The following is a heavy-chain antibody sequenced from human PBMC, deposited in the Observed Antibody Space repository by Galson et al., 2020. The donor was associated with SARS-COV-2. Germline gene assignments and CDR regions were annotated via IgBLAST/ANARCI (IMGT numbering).Heavy chain of an antibody. CDR3: ARGQTVYCSSTSCYNYFHF. V-gene: IGHV1-18*04. CDR1: GYTFSSYG. D-gene: IGHD2-2*02. J-gene: IGHJ4*02. CDR2: ISDYRGNT. Sequence: AASVKVSCKTSGYTFSSYGISWVRQAPGQGLEWMGWISDYRGNTNYAQKFQGRVTMTTDTSTRTVYMELRSLRSDDTAMYYCARGQTVYCSSTSCYNYFHFWGQGTQVTVSS.